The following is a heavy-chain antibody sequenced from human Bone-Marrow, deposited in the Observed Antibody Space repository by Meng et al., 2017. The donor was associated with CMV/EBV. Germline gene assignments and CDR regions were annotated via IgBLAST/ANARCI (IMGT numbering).Heavy chain of an antibody. J-gene: IGHJ4*02. Sequence: GESLKISCAASGFTFSPYWMSWVRQAPGKGLEWVAKIKQDGSEEYYVDSVKGRFTISRDNAKNSLYLQMNSLRAEDTAVYYCARDGSGWNDYWGQGTLVTVSS. CDR3: ARDGSGWNDY. CDR2: IKQDGSEE. D-gene: IGHD6-19*01. CDR1: GFTFSPYW. V-gene: IGHV3-7*01.